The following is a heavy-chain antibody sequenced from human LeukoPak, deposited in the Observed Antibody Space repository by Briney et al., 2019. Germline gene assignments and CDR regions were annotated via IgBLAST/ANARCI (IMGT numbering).Heavy chain of an antibody. Sequence: SETLSLTCTVSGGSLTRYHWGWIRQPPGKGLEWIGYINYSGSTNYSPSLESRVTISLDTSKNQFSPQLSSVTAADTAVYYCARRGVGATTWDAFDIWGQGTLVTVSS. V-gene: IGHV4-59*08. CDR2: INYSGST. CDR3: ARRGVGATTWDAFDI. J-gene: IGHJ3*02. CDR1: GGSLTRYH. D-gene: IGHD1-26*01.